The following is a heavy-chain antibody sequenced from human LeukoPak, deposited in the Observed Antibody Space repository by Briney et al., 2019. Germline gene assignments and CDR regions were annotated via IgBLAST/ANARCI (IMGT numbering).Heavy chain of an antibody. CDR3: AMNDFWSGYYTPPGY. V-gene: IGHV1-69*05. D-gene: IGHD3-3*01. CDR2: IIPIFGTA. J-gene: IGHJ4*02. Sequence: GASVKVSCKASGGTFSSYAISWVRQAPGQGLEWMGGIIPIFGTANYAQKFQGRVTITTDESTSTAYMELSSLSSEDTAVYYCAMNDFWSGYYTPPGYWGQGTLVTVSS. CDR1: GGTFSSYA.